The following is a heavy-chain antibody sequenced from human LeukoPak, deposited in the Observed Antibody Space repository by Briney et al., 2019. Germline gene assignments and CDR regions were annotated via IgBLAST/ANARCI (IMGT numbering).Heavy chain of an antibody. CDR1: GYSFTSYW. CDR3: ARAYYYDSSGYLYYFDY. CDR2: IYPGDSDT. Sequence: GESLRISCKGSGYSFTSYWIGWVRQMPGKGLEWMGIIYPGDSDTRYSPSFQGQVTISADKSISTAYLQWSSLKASDTAMYYCARAYYYDSSGYLYYFDYWGQGTLVTVSS. D-gene: IGHD3-22*01. V-gene: IGHV5-51*01. J-gene: IGHJ4*02.